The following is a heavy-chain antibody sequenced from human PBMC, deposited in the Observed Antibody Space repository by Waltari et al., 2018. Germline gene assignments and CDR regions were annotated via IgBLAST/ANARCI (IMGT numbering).Heavy chain of an antibody. CDR2: IYHSGST. Sequence: QVQLQESGPGLVKPSETLSLTCAVPGYSISRGYYWGWIRQPPGKGLEWIGSIYHSGSTYYNPSLKSRVTISVDTSKNQFSLKLSSVTAADTAVYYCARETGGAAAGTGGYWGQGTLVTVSS. V-gene: IGHV4-38-2*02. CDR1: GYSISRGYY. D-gene: IGHD6-13*01. CDR3: ARETGGAAAGTGGY. J-gene: IGHJ4*02.